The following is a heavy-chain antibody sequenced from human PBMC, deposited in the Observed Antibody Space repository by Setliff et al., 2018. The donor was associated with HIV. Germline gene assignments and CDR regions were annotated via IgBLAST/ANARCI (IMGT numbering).Heavy chain of an antibody. J-gene: IGHJ4*01. CDR1: GDSISSSCY. V-gene: IGHV4-59*01. CDR2: IYTSGST. CDR3: ARTRGYSYGTLAGFDY. Sequence: SETLSLTCTVSGDSISSSCYWTWIRQPPGKGLEWIGYIYTSGSTNYNPSLESRVAMSVDTSKQQFSLEVSSVTAADTAVYYCARTRGYSYGTLAGFDYWGRGSLVTVSS. D-gene: IGHD5-18*01.